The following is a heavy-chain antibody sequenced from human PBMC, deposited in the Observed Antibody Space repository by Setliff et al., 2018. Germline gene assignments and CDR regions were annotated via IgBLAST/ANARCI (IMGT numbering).Heavy chain of an antibody. V-gene: IGHV1-2*02. J-gene: IGHJ5*02. CDR2: INPNSGGT. CDR1: GYTFTSYG. CDR3: ARSYYYDSSAANWFDP. D-gene: IGHD3-22*01. Sequence: ASVKVSCKASGYTFTSYGISWVRQAPGQGLEWMGWINPNSGGTNYAQKFQGRVTMTRDTSISTAYMELSRLRSDDTAVYYCARSYYYDSSAANWFDPWGQGTLVTVSS.